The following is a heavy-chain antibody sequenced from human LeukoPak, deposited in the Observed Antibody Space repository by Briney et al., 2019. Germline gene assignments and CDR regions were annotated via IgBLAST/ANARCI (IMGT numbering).Heavy chain of an antibody. V-gene: IGHV3-21*01. CDR1: GFTVSSNY. Sequence: GGSLRLSCAASGFTVSSNYMSWVRQAPGKGLEWVSFISSSSTYIYNADSVKGRFTISRDNAKSSLYLQMNSLRVEDTAVYYCARVLLWFGEALDYGMDVWGQGTTVTVSS. D-gene: IGHD3-10*01. CDR2: ISSSSTYI. J-gene: IGHJ6*02. CDR3: ARVLLWFGEALDYGMDV.